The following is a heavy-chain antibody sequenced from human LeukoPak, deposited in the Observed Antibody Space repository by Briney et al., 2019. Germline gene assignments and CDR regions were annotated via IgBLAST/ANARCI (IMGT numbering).Heavy chain of an antibody. CDR2: MNPNSGNT. J-gene: IGHJ4*02. D-gene: IGHD3-3*01. CDR1: GYTFTSYG. CDR3: ARINDFWSGYYEDDY. V-gene: IGHV1-8*03. Sequence: ASVKVSCKASGYTFTSYGISWVRQATGQGLEWMGWMNPNSGNTGYAQKFQGRVTITRNTSISTAYMELSSLRSEDTAVYYCARINDFWSGYYEDDYWGQGTLVTVSS.